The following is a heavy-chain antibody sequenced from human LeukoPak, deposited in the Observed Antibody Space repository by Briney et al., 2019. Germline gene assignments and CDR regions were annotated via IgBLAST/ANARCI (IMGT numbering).Heavy chain of an antibody. CDR3: ARGGEGYCSSTSCSPLFDY. CDR1: GFTFSSYW. D-gene: IGHD2-2*01. CDR2: ISSSGSTI. V-gene: IGHV3-48*04. J-gene: IGHJ4*02. Sequence: GGSLRLSCAASGFTFSSYWMHWVRQAPGKGLEWVSCISSSGSTIYYADSVKGRFTISRDNAKNSLYLQMNSLRAEDTAVYYCARGGEGYCSSTSCSPLFDYWGQGTLVTVSS.